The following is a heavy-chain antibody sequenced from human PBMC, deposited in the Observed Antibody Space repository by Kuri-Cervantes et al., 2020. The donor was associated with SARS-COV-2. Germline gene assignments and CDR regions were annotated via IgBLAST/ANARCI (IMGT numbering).Heavy chain of an antibody. CDR1: GFTFSSYW. D-gene: IGHD5-18*01. V-gene: IGHV3-74*01. Sequence: GESLKISCAASGFTFSSYWMHWVRQAPGKGLVWVSRINSDGSSASYADSVKGRFTISRDNSKNTLYLQMNSLRAEDTAVYYCAKERRYSYGYLDYWGQGTLVTVSS. CDR2: INSDGSSA. J-gene: IGHJ4*02. CDR3: AKERRYSYGYLDY.